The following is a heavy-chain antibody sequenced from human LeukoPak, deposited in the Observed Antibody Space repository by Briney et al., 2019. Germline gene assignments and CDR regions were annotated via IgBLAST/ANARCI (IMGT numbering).Heavy chain of an antibody. CDR3: TRSFYYDSSGYSPDAFDI. CDR1: GFTFGDYA. CDR2: VRSKAYGGTT. D-gene: IGHD3-22*01. V-gene: IGHV3-49*05. J-gene: IGHJ3*02. Sequence: KPGGSLRLSCTASGFTFGDYAMSWFRQAPGKGLEWVGFVRSKAYGGTTEYAASVKGRFTISRDDSKSIAYLQMNSLKTEDTAVYYCTRSFYYDSSGYSPDAFDIWGQGTMVTVSS.